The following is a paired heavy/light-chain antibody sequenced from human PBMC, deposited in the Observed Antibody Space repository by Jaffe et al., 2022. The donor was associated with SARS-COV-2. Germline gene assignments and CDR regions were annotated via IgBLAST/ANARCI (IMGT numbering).Heavy chain of an antibody. CDR2: IYYSGST. CDR3: ARRDTNGYYVY. V-gene: IGHV4-59*13. Sequence: QVQLQESGPGLVKPSETLSLICTVSGGSISSFYWSWIRQPPGKGLEWIGFIYYSGSTKYNPSLESRVTISVDTSKNQFSLKLSSVTAADTAMYYCARRDTNGYYVYWGPGILVTVSS. D-gene: IGHD3-22*01. CDR1: GGSISSFY. J-gene: IGHJ4*02.
Light chain of an antibody. CDR2: AAS. CDR1: QGIYSH. V-gene: IGKV1-9*01. CDR3: QQLNSYPLT. J-gene: IGKJ4*01. Sequence: DIQLTQSPSFLSASVGDRVTVTCRASQGIYSHLAWYQQKPGKAPKVLIYAASTLQSGVPSRFSGGGSGTEFTLTISSLQPEDFATYYCQQLNSYPLTFGGGTNVEIK.